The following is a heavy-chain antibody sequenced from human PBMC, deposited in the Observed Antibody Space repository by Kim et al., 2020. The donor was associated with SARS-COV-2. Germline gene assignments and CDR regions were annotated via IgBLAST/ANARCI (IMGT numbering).Heavy chain of an antibody. CDR1: GGSISSYY. Sequence: SETLSLTCTVSGGSISSYYWSWIRQPPGKGLEWIGYIYYSGSTTYNPSPKRRVTISLETSKNQSSLKLNSGTAADTAVFYCAGNNVLEIWGQGTMVTVSS. V-gene: IGHV4-59*01. J-gene: IGHJ3*02. CDR2: IYYSGST. D-gene: IGHD3-10*02. CDR3: AGNNVLEI.